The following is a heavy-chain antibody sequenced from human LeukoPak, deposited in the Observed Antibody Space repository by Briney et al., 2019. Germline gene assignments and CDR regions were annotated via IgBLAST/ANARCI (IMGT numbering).Heavy chain of an antibody. CDR2: INPSGGST. CDR1: GYTFTSYY. V-gene: IGHV1-46*01. D-gene: IGHD1-26*01. Sequence: ASVKVSCKASGYTFTSYYMHWVRQAPGQGLEWMGIINPSGGSTSYAQEFQGRVTMTRDTSTSTVYMELSSLRSEDTAVYYCARDPPWVGASKGGAFDIWGQGTMVTVSS. J-gene: IGHJ3*02. CDR3: ARDPPWVGASKGGAFDI.